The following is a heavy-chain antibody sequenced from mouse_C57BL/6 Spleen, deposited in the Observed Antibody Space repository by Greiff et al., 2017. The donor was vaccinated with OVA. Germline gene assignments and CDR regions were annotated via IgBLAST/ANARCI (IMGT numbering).Heavy chain of an antibody. CDR3: ARSLNV. J-gene: IGHJ1*03. Sequence: QVQLQQSGAELVMPGASVKLSCKASGYTFTSYWMHWVKQRPGQGLEWIGEIDPSDSYTNYNQKFKGKSTLTVDKSSSTAYMQLSSLTSEDSAVYYCARSLNVWGTGTTVTVSS. V-gene: IGHV1-69*01. CDR1: GYTFTSYW. CDR2: IDPSDSYT.